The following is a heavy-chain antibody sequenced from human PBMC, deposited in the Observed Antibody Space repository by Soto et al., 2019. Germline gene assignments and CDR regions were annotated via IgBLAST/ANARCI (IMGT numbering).Heavy chain of an antibody. D-gene: IGHD1-1*01. CDR1: GGTFSSYT. CDR2: IIPILGIA. J-gene: IGHJ4*02. CDR3: ARGELEPYSAYFDY. Sequence: GPPVKVSCKASGGTFSSYTISWVRQAPGQGLEWMGRIIPILGIANYAQKFQGRVTITADKSTSTAYMELSSLRSEDTAVYYCARGELEPYSAYFDYWGQGTLVTVSS. V-gene: IGHV1-69*02.